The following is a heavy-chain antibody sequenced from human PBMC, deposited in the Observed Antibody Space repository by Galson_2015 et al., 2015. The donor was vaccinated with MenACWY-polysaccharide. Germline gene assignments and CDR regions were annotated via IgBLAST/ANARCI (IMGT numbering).Heavy chain of an antibody. CDR1: GFTFSIYS. V-gene: IGHV3-48*01. D-gene: IGHD1-26*01. Sequence: SLRLSCAASGFTFSIYSMNWVRQAPGKGLEWVSYISSTSNIIYYADSVKGRFTVSRDNARNSLYLQMNSLRAEDTAVYYCARDQRHSGSYRNWFGPWGQGTLVSVSS. CDR3: ARDQRHSGSYRNWFGP. J-gene: IGHJ5*02. CDR2: ISSTSNII.